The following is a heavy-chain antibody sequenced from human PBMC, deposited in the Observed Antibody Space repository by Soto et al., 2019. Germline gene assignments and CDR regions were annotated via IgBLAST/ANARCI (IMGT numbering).Heavy chain of an antibody. J-gene: IGHJ3*02. D-gene: IGHD3-22*01. Sequence: PSETLSLTCTVSGGSISSGGYYWSWIRQHPGKGLEWIGYIYYSGSTYYNPSLKSRVTISVDTSKNQFSLKLSSVTAADTAVYYCARIAYYDSSGYSDEDAFDIWGQGTMVTVSS. CDR1: GGSISSGGYY. CDR3: ARIAYYDSSGYSDEDAFDI. V-gene: IGHV4-31*03. CDR2: IYYSGST.